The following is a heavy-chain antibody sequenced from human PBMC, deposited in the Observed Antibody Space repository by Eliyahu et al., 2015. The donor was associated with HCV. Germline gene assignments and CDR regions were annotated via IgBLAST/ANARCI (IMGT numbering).Heavy chain of an antibody. Sequence: EVQLVESGGGLVQPGGSLRLSXAASGFTFSDYWXXWVRQTPGKGLEWVANMDQXGRKKYYVDSVEGRFTISRDNAKNSLYLHMNSLRVEDTAVYYCVITTYAWGQGTPVTVSS. CDR2: MDQXGRKK. J-gene: IGHJ4*02. CDR3: VITTYA. V-gene: IGHV3-7*01. CDR1: GFTFSDYW. D-gene: IGHD1-1*01.